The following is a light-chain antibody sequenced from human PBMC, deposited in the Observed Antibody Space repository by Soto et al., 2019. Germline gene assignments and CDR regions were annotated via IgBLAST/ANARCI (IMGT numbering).Light chain of an antibody. CDR1: QSVSTN. Sequence: EIVLTQSPATLSVSPVERATLSCRASQSVSTNLTWYQQKPGQAPRLLIYDASNRAPGIPARFSGSGSGTDFTLTISSLEPEDFAVYFCQQRSSWPLTFGGGTKVDIK. CDR2: DAS. CDR3: QQRSSWPLT. J-gene: IGKJ4*02. V-gene: IGKV3-11*01.